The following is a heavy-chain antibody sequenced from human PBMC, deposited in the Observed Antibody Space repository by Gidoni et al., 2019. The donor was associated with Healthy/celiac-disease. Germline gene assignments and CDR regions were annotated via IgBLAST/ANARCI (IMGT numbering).Heavy chain of an antibody. CDR2: KKQDEREK. D-gene: IGHD4-17*01. CDR3: ARDSVVTTVTTHPAGGDAFSYYYYMDV. V-gene: IGHV3-7*03. Sequence: EVQLVQSGGGLVQPGGSLSLSCAASGLTFSRYSMSLVTLSPGRGVVANKKQDEREKCYVDCVKGRLTISRDKAKNSLYLQMNSLRAEDTAVYYCARDSVVTTVTTHPAGGDAFSYYYYMDVWGKGTTVTVSS. J-gene: IGHJ6*03. CDR1: GLTFSRYS.